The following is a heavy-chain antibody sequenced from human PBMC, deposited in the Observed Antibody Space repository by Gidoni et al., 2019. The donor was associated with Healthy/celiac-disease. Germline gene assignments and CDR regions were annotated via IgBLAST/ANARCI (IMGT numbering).Heavy chain of an antibody. D-gene: IGHD6-13*01. V-gene: IGHV4-34*01. CDR2: INHRGST. CDR1: GGSFSGYY. J-gene: IGHJ4*02. CDR3: ARVPRYSSSWYRDY. Sequence: QVQLQQWGAGLLKPSETLSLTCAVYGGSFSGYYWSWIRQPPGKGLEWIGEINHRGSTNYNPSLKSRVTISVDTSKNQFSLKLSSVTAADTAVYYCARVPRYSSSWYRDYWGQGTLVTVSS.